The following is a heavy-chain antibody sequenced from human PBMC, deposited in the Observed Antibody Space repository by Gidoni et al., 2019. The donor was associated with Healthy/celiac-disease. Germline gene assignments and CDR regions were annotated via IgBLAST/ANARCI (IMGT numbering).Heavy chain of an antibody. Sequence: EVQLVESGGGLVKPGGSLSISGAASGFTFSSYSMNWVRQAPGKGVEGVSSISSSSSYIYYADSVKGRFTISRDNAKNSLYLQMNSLRAEDTAVYYCARVLAAALGKDAFDIWGQGTMVTVSS. J-gene: IGHJ3*02. D-gene: IGHD6-13*01. CDR2: ISSSSSYI. CDR1: GFTFSSYS. V-gene: IGHV3-21*01. CDR3: ARVLAAALGKDAFDI.